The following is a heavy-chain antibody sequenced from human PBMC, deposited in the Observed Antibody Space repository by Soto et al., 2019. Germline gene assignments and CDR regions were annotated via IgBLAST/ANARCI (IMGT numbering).Heavy chain of an antibody. Sequence: QVQLQESGPGLVKASQTLSVTCTVSGDSINRGGYYWIWIRQFPGKGLEWIGSVYYTGTTSYNPSLESRAASSVDTSMEHFSLKLSSVTAADTAVYYCARGGVVVTALRLDYWGQGTVVTVSS. CDR2: VYYTGTT. CDR3: ARGGVVVTALRLDY. D-gene: IGHD2-21*02. J-gene: IGHJ4*02. CDR1: GDSINRGGYY. V-gene: IGHV4-31*03.